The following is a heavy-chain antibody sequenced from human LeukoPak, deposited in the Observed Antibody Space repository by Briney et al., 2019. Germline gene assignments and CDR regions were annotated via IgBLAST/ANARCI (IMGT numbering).Heavy chain of an antibody. V-gene: IGHV1-18*01. CDR1: GCTFTSYG. CDR2: ISAYNDNT. CDR3: ARVDDYSNLFDY. Sequence: ASVKVSCKASGCTFTSYGISWVRQAPGQGLEWMGWISAYNDNTNYAQKLQGRVTMTTDTSTSTAYMELRSLRSDDTAVYYCARVDDYSNLFDYWGQGTLVTVSS. D-gene: IGHD4-11*01. J-gene: IGHJ4*02.